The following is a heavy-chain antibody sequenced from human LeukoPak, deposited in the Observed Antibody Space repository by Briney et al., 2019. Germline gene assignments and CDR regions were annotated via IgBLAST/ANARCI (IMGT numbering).Heavy chain of an antibody. J-gene: IGHJ3*02. CDR2: TYYTGST. Sequence: SETLSLTCSVSGGSISSRNFYWGWVRQPPGKGLEWIGSTYYTGSTYYNPSLKSRLTISVDTSKNQFSLKLTSVTAADTAIYYCARPYHYDSGSRGTAFDIWGQGTMVTVSS. D-gene: IGHD3-10*01. V-gene: IGHV4-39*01. CDR1: GGSISSRNFY. CDR3: ARPYHYDSGSRGTAFDI.